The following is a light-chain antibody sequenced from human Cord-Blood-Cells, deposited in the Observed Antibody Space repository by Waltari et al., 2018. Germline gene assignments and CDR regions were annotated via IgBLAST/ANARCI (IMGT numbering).Light chain of an antibody. CDR3: SSYTSSSTLL. Sequence: QSALTHPPTVSASPRQSIPTSCTGTSIDVGGYNYVSWYQQHPGKAPKPMIYDVSNRPSGVSNRFSGSKSGNTASLTISGLQAEDEADYYCSSYTSSSTLLFGGGTKLTVL. CDR2: DVS. CDR1: SIDVGGYNY. J-gene: IGLJ2*01. V-gene: IGLV2-14*01.